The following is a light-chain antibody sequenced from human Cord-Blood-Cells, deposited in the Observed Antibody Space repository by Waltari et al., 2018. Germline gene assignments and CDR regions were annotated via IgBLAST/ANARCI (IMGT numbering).Light chain of an antibody. Sequence: QSALTQPPSVSGSPGQSVTISCTGTSSDVGSYNRVSWYQQPPGTAPKLMIYEVSNRPSGVPHRFSRSKSGNTASLTISGLQAEDEADYYCSSYTSSSTWVFGGGTKLTVL. V-gene: IGLV2-18*02. CDR1: SSDVGSYNR. CDR2: EVS. J-gene: IGLJ3*02. CDR3: SSYTSSSTWV.